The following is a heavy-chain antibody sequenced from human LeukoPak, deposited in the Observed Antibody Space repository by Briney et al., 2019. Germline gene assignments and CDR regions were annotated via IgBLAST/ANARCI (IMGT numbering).Heavy chain of an antibody. CDR3: ARLEHSDGKSYGMNV. J-gene: IGHJ6*02. CDR1: GYSFTTYW. CDR2: IYPGDSDT. Sequence: GESLKISCEGSGYSFTTYWIGWVRQIPGKGLELMGIIYPGDSDTKYSASFQGQVTISAHKSISTAYLQWSSLKASDTAMYYCARLEHSDGKSYGMNVWGQGTTVTVSS. D-gene: IGHD1/OR15-1a*01. V-gene: IGHV5-51*01.